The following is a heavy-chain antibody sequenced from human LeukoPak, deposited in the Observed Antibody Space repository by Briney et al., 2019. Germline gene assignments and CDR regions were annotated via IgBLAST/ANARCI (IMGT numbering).Heavy chain of an antibody. CDR3: ARDAQWLVPEGYYYYMDV. CDR1: GFAFSRYS. J-gene: IGHJ6*03. D-gene: IGHD6-19*01. CDR2: ISSSSSHI. Sequence: GGSLRLSCAGSGFAFSRYSMNWSRQAPGKGLERVSSISSSSSHIFYADSVKGRFTISSDNAKNSLYLQMNSLRAGDTAVYYCARDAQWLVPEGYYYYMDVWGKGITVTVAS. V-gene: IGHV3-21*06.